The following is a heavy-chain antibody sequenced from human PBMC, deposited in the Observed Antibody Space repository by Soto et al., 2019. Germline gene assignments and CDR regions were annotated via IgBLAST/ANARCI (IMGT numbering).Heavy chain of an antibody. CDR3: AREEGAVTAGGYYYYYGIDI. Sequence: TLSLTCPVSGGSISSGGYYWSWIRQHPGKGLEWIGYIYYSGNTYYNPSLKSRVTISVDTSKKQFSLNLSAVTAADTAVYYCAREEGAVTAGGYYYYYGIDIWGQGTMVT. CDR1: GGSISSGGYY. CDR2: IYYSGNT. V-gene: IGHV4-31*03. D-gene: IGHD2-21*02. J-gene: IGHJ6*02.